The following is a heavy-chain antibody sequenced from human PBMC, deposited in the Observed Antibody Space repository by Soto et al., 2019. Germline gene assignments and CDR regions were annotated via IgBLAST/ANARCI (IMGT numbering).Heavy chain of an antibody. CDR2: ISGGGGGT. D-gene: IGHD3-22*01. J-gene: IGHJ5*02. CDR1: GFTFDNYA. V-gene: IGHV3-23*01. CDR3: AKDVHYDSSGGLDA. Sequence: EVRLLESGGGLEQPGGSLRLSCVISGFTFDNYAMSWVRQAPGKGLEWVSAISGGGGGTYYADSVRGRFIISRDNSKNTVYLQVNGLRTEDTAVYYCAKDVHYDSSGGLDAWCQGTLVTVSS.